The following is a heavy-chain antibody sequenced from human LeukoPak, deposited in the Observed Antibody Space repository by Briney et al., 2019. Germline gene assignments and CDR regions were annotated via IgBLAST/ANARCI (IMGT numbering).Heavy chain of an antibody. Sequence: ASVKVSCKAFGYTFTGYYMHWVRQAPGQGLEWMGWINPNSGGTNYAQKFQGRVTMTRDTSISTAYMELSRLRSDDTAVYYCARDYYLWSGYRLLGYWGQGTLVTVSS. D-gene: IGHD3-3*01. J-gene: IGHJ4*02. CDR3: ARDYYLWSGYRLLGY. CDR2: INPNSGGT. V-gene: IGHV1-2*02. CDR1: GYTFTGYY.